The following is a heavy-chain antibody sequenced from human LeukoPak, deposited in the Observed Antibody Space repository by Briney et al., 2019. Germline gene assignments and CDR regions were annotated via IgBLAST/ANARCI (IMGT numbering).Heavy chain of an antibody. Sequence: GGSLRLSCAASGFTFSNYAFHWVPQAPGKRLEWVAVVASDGRDKHFADSVKGRFTISRDNSKNTLYLQMNSLRPEDTAVYFCARDLGKIADYYFDYWGQGSLVTVSS. J-gene: IGHJ4*02. CDR1: GFTFSNYA. CDR2: VASDGRDK. D-gene: IGHD2-21*01. CDR3: ARDLGKIADYYFDY. V-gene: IGHV3-30*14.